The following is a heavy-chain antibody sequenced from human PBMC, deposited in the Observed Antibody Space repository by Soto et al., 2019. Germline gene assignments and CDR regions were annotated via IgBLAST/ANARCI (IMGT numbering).Heavy chain of an antibody. J-gene: IGHJ4*02. CDR3: TTVSHSFSGWERNPYYFDY. CDR2: IKSKTDGGTT. Sequence: PGGSLRLSCAASGFTFSNAWMSWVRQAPGKGLEWVGRIKSKTDGGTTDYAAPVKGRFTISRDDSKNTLYLQMNSLKTEDTAVYYCTTVSHSFSGWERNPYYFDYWGQGTLVTVSS. D-gene: IGHD6-19*01. CDR1: GFTFSNAW. V-gene: IGHV3-15*01.